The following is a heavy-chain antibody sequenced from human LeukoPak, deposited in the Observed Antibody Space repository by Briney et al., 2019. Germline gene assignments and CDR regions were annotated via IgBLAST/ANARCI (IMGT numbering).Heavy chain of an antibody. J-gene: IGHJ4*02. CDR2: ISGSGGST. Sequence: PGGSLRLSCAASGFTFSSYGMSWVRQAPGKGLEWVSAISGSGGSTYYADSVKGRFTISRDNSKNTLYLQMNSLRAEDTAVYYCAKTPRGGSYYDDYWGQGTLVTVSS. D-gene: IGHD2-15*01. V-gene: IGHV3-23*01. CDR1: GFTFSSYG. CDR3: AKTPRGGSYYDDY.